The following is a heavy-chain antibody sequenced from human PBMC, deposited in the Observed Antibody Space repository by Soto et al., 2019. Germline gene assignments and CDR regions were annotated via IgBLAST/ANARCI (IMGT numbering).Heavy chain of an antibody. J-gene: IGHJ5*02. D-gene: IGHD1-1*01. CDR3: ARDWKGAEGFDP. V-gene: IGHV1-18*01. CDR2: IGADTGDT. Sequence: QVQLVQSGAEVKKPGASVKVSCKASGYTFSTYGFSWVRQAPGQGLEWMGWIGADTGDTNYAQNFQGRVTMTTDTSTTTSDMELRSLTSDDTAVYVCARDWKGAEGFDPWGQGTLVTVSS. CDR1: GYTFSTYG.